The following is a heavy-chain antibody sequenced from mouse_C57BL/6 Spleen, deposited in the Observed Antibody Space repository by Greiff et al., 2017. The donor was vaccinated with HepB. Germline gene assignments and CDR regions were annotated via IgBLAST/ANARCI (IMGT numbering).Heavy chain of an antibody. D-gene: IGHD2-1*01. CDR3: ARSIYGNSGFYYAMDY. CDR2: INPSSGYT. V-gene: IGHV1-7*01. CDR1: GYTFTSYW. J-gene: IGHJ4*01. Sequence: VQLQQSGAELAKPGASVKLSCKASGYTFTSYWMHWVKQRPGQGLEWIGYINPSSGYTKYNQKFKDKATLTADKSSSTAYMQLSSLTYADSAVYYCARSIYGNSGFYYAMDYWGQGTSVTVSS.